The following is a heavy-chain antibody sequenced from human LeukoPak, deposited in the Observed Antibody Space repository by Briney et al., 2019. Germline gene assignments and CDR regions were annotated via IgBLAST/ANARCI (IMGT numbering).Heavy chain of an antibody. D-gene: IGHD1-26*01. CDR2: IKSKTDGGTT. Sequence: GGSLRLSCAASGFTFSNAWMSWVRQAPGKGLEWVGRIKSKTDGGTTDYAAPVKGRFTISRDDSKNTLYLQMNSLKTEDTAVYYCTRVRSGGTYSGPCRYWGQGTLVTVSS. J-gene: IGHJ4*02. V-gene: IGHV3-15*01. CDR3: TRVRSGGTYSGPCRY. CDR1: GFTFSNAW.